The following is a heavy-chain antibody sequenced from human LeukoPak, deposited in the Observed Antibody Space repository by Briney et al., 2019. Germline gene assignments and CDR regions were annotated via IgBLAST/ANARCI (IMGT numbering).Heavy chain of an antibody. J-gene: IGHJ4*02. Sequence: SETLSLTCTVSGGSISSSSSYWGWIRQPPGKGPEWIGSVHYSGGTYNHPSLKSRVNITADTSKNQFSLKLSCVSAADTAVYYCARTTVTVSHFDYWGQGTLVTVSS. CDR2: VHYSGGT. CDR1: GGSISSSSSY. D-gene: IGHD4-17*01. CDR3: ARTTVTVSHFDY. V-gene: IGHV4-39*01.